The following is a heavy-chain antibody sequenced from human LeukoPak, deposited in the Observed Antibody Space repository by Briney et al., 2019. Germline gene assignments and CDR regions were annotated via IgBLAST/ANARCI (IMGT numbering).Heavy chain of an antibody. V-gene: IGHV3-21*01. CDR3: AKALPYDASFDY. CDR1: GFTFSSYS. J-gene: IGHJ4*02. Sequence: GGSLRLSCAASGFTFSSYSMNWVRQAPGKGLEWVSSISSSSSYIYYADSVKGRFTISRDNAKNSLYLQMNSLRAEDTAVYYCAKALPYDASFDYWGQGTLVTVSS. CDR2: ISSSSSYI. D-gene: IGHD3-3*01.